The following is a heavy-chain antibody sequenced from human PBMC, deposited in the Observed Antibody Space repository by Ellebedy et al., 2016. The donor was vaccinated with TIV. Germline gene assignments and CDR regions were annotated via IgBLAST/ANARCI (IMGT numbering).Heavy chain of an antibody. V-gene: IGHV1-2*04. Sequence: AASVKVSCKASGYTFTGYYMHWVRQAPGQGLEWMGWINPNSGGTNYAQKFQGWVTMTRDTSISTAYMELSRLRSDDTAVYYCAATRYCSGGSCYWFDPWGQGTLVTVSS. CDR1: GYTFTGYY. J-gene: IGHJ5*02. CDR3: AATRYCSGGSCYWFDP. D-gene: IGHD2-15*01. CDR2: INPNSGGT.